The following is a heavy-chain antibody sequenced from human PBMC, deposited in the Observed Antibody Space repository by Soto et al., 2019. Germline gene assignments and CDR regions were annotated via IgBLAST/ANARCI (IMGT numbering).Heavy chain of an antibody. V-gene: IGHV1-18*01. CDR1: GDTFTNFG. Sequence: GASVKVSCKTSGDTFTNFGLSWVRQAPGQGPEWMGWIATYNSNKNYAQKFQGRLTLTTDTSTSTGYMELKSLEYDDTAVYYCARVLRGVVNWFDPWGQGTLVTVSS. CDR3: ARVLRGVVNWFDP. J-gene: IGHJ5*02. CDR2: IATYNSNK. D-gene: IGHD3-10*01.